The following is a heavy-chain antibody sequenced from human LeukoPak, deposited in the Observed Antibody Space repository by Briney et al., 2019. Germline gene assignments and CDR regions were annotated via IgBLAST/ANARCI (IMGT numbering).Heavy chain of an antibody. Sequence: PSETLSLTCTVSGGSISSYYWSWIRQPVGKGLEWIGYIYYNESANYNPSVKSRVTISADTSKKQFSLRLTSVTSADTAVYYCARERYSRGWYADYWGQGTLVTVSS. CDR2: IYYNESA. CDR3: ARERYSRGWYADY. V-gene: IGHV4-59*12. J-gene: IGHJ4*02. CDR1: GGSISSYY. D-gene: IGHD6-19*01.